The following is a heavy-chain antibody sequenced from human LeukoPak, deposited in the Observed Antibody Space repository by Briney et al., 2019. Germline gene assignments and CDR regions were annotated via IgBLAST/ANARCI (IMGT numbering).Heavy chain of an antibody. Sequence: LTGGSLRLSCAASGFTFSSYSMNWVRQAPGKGLEWVSYISSSSSTIYYADSVKGRFTISRDNAKNSLYLQTNSLRAEDTAVYYCARDSTVTTCDYWGQGTLVTVSS. CDR2: ISSSSSTI. J-gene: IGHJ4*02. V-gene: IGHV3-48*01. CDR1: GFTFSSYS. D-gene: IGHD4-17*01. CDR3: ARDSTVTTCDY.